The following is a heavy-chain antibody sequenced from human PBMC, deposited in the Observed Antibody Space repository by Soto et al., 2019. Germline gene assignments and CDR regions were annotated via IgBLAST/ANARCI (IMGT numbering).Heavy chain of an antibody. CDR2: ISHDGSNK. D-gene: IGHD6-13*01. Sequence: QVQLVESGGGVVKPGSSLRLSCAASGFTFIGYGMHWVRQAPGKGLEWVALISHDGSNKYYPDSVKGRFTISRDNSKNTLYLQMNSLRTEDTAVYYCAAGLYFFDYCGQGTLVIVSS. CDR1: GFTFIGYG. J-gene: IGHJ4*02. CDR3: AAGLYFFDY. V-gene: IGHV3-30*03.